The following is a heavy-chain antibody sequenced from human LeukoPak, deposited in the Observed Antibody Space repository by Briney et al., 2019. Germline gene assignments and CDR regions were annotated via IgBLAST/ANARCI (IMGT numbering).Heavy chain of an antibody. CDR1: GYTFTSYY. V-gene: IGHV1-46*01. CDR2: INPSGGST. Sequence: GASVTVSCKASGYTFTSYYMHWVRQAPGQGLEWMGIINPSGGSTSYAQKFQGRVTMTRDMSTSTVYMELSSLRSEDTAVYYCARDTAGYSKSLDFDYWGQGTLVTVSS. D-gene: IGHD3-9*01. J-gene: IGHJ4*02. CDR3: ARDTAGYSKSLDFDY.